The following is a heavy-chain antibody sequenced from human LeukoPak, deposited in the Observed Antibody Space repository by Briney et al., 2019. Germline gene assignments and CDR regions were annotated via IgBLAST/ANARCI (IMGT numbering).Heavy chain of an antibody. CDR3: TRDGYNFGGYGMDV. D-gene: IGHD5-24*01. CDR1: GFTFGDYA. J-gene: IGHJ6*02. Sequence: GGSLRLSSTASGFTFGDYAMSWVRQAPGKGPEWVGFIRSKAYGGTTEYAASVKGRFTISRDDSKSIAYLQMNSLKTEDTAVYYCTRDGYNFGGYGMDVWGQGTTVTVSS. V-gene: IGHV3-49*04. CDR2: IRSKAYGGTT.